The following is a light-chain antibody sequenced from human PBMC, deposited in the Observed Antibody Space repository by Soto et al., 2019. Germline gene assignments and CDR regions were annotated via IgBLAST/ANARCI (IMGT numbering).Light chain of an antibody. CDR1: QDVRNW. CDR2: AAS. J-gene: IGKJ4*01. Sequence: DLQMTQSPSSVSASVGDRVTITCRASQDVRNWLTWYQHKPGKGPTLLIFAASNLRSGVPSRFSGSGFGTDFTLTISSLQPEDFATYYCQQANRFLFTFGGGTTVEVK. CDR3: QQANRFLFT. V-gene: IGKV1-12*01.